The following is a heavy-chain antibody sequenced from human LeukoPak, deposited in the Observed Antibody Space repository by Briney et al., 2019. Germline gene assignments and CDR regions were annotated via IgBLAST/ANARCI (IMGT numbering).Heavy chain of an antibody. V-gene: IGHV4-34*01. J-gene: IGHJ6*03. CDR1: GGSFSGYY. CDR3: ARGEGGRDGYNLPSYYYYMDV. CDR2: INHSGST. D-gene: IGHD5-24*01. Sequence: PSETLSLTCAVYGGSFSGYYWSWIRQPPGKGLEWIGEINHSGSTNYNPSLKSRVTISVDTSKNQFSLKLSSVTAADTAVYYCARGEGGRDGYNLPSYYYYMDVWGKGTTVTVSS.